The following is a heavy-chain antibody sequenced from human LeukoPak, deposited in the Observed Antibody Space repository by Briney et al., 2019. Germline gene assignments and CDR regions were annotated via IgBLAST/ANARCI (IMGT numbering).Heavy chain of an antibody. V-gene: IGHV3-74*01. J-gene: IGHJ4*02. CDR3: GRLAMIRGVIVDY. CDR2: INNDGSNT. D-gene: IGHD3-10*01. Sequence: GGSLRLSCAASGFTFSSYWMHWVRQAPGKGLVWVSRINNDGSNTNYADSVKGRFTISRDNAKNTLYLQMNSLRDEDTAVYYCGRLAMIRGVIVDYWGQGTLVTVSS. CDR1: GFTFSSYW.